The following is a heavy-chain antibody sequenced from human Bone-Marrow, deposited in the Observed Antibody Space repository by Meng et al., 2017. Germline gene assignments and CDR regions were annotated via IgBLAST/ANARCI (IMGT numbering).Heavy chain of an antibody. Sequence: GESLKISCAASGFTFSSYAMSWVRQAPGKGLEWVSAISGSGGSTYYADSVKGRFTISRDNSKNTLYLQMNSLRAEDTAVYYCAGSYCSSTSCYYYYGMDVWGQGTTVTVSS. J-gene: IGHJ6*02. CDR1: GFTFSSYA. CDR3: AGSYCSSTSCYYYYGMDV. D-gene: IGHD2-2*01. CDR2: ISGSGGST. V-gene: IGHV3-23*01.